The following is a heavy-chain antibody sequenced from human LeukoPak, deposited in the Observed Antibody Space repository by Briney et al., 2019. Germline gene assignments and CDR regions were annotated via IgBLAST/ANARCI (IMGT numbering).Heavy chain of an antibody. D-gene: IGHD3-10*01. CDR2: INHSGST. V-gene: IGHV4-34*01. Sequence: SETLSLTCAVYGGSFSVYYWSWIRQPPGKGLEWIGEINHSGSTNYNPSLKSRVTISVDTSKNQFSLKLSSVTAADTAVYYCASTDYYGSGSYRRWGQGTLVTVSS. J-gene: IGHJ4*02. CDR3: ASTDYYGSGSYRR. CDR1: GGSFSVYY.